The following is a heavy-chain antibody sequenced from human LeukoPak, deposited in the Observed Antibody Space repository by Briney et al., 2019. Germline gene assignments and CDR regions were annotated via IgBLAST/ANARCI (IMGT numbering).Heavy chain of an antibody. J-gene: IGHJ6*03. CDR2: INWNGDRT. V-gene: IGHV3-20*04. Sequence: GGSLRLSCAASGFSFDDYDMTWARQAPGKVLEWVSSINWNGDRTGYADSVKGRFTMSRDNAKKSLFLQMNSLRAEDTALYYCVRERLIDYNYYYMDVWGKGTTVTVSS. D-gene: IGHD3-22*01. CDR1: GFSFDDYD. CDR3: VRERLIDYNYYYMDV.